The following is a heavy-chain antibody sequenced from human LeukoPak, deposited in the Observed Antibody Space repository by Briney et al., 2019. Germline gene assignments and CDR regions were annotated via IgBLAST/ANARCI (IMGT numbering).Heavy chain of an antibody. Sequence: GASLLISCQGAGSIFTIYWISGGRQLPGKDGGGIRRIDPSASYTNYSPSFQGHVTISADKSISTAYLQWSSLKASDTAIYYCARQTSARFYFDYWGQGTLVTVSS. D-gene: IGHD6-6*01. CDR2: IDPSASYT. J-gene: IGHJ4*02. CDR1: GSIFTIYW. CDR3: ARQTSARFYFDY. V-gene: IGHV5-10-1*01.